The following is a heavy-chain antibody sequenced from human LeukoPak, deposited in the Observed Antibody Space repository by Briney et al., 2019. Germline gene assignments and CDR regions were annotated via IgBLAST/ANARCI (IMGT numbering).Heavy chain of an antibody. CDR1: GGSISSGGYY. CDR3: ARADSSGYREFQL. CDR2: IYYSGST. D-gene: IGHD3-22*01. Sequence: SQTLSLTCTVSGGSISSGGYYWSWIRQHPGKGLEWIGYIYYSGSTYYNPSLKSRVTISVDTSKNQFSLKLSSVTAADTAVYYCARADSSGYREFQLWGQGTLVTDSS. V-gene: IGHV4-31*03. J-gene: IGHJ1*01.